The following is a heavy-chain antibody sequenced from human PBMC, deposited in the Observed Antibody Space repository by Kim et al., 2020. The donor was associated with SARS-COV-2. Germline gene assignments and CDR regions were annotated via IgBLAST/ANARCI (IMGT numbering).Heavy chain of an antibody. D-gene: IGHD1-20*01. CDR2: ISYSGST. CDR1: GGSISSDGYY. J-gene: IGHJ4*02. V-gene: IGHV4-31*03. CDR3: ARDRITGTTGGFDD. Sequence: SETLSLTCTVSGGSISSDGYYWSWIRQYPGKGLEWIAYISYSGSTYYNPSLKSRVTMSVDTSKNQFSLKLYSVTAADTAVYYCARDRITGTTGGFDDWGQGTLVTVSS.